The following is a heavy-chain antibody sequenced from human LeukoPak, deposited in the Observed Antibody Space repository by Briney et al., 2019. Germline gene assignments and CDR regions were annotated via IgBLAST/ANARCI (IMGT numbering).Heavy chain of an antibody. CDR1: GGSMSSFY. V-gene: IGHV4-59*08. CDR2: IYYSGTT. CDR3: ARRVRAAGEYYFDY. D-gene: IGHD6-13*01. J-gene: IGHJ4*02. Sequence: SETLSLTCTVSGGSMSSFYWSWIRQPPGKGLEWIGYIYYSGTTNSNPSLESRVTVSVDTSKNQFSLKLSSVTAADTAVYYCARRVRAAGEYYFDYWGQGTLVTVSS.